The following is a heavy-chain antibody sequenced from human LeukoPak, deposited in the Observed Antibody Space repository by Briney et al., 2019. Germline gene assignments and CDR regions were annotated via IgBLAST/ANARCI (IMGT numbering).Heavy chain of an antibody. CDR3: ARVVRRYCSGGSCSERAFDY. V-gene: IGHV3-48*03. D-gene: IGHD2-15*01. Sequence: PGGSLRLSCAASGFTFSNYEMNWFRQAPGKGLEWISYISPSGSTIYFGDSVKGRFTISRDNARNSLSLQMSSLRVEDTAVYYCARVVRRYCSGGSCSERAFDYWGQGTLVTVSS. CDR2: ISPSGSTI. CDR1: GFTFSNYE. J-gene: IGHJ4*02.